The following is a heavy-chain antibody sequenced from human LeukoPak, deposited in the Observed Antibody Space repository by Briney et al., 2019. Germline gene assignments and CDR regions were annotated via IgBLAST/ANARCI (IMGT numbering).Heavy chain of an antibody. Sequence: GGSLRLSCAASGFTFSSYAMSWVRQAPGKGLEWVSAISGSGGSTYYADSVKGRFTISRDNSKNTLYLQMNSLRAEDTAVYYCAKDFWYYDFWRDYWSGAGYYGMDVWGQGTTVTVSS. J-gene: IGHJ6*02. V-gene: IGHV3-23*01. D-gene: IGHD3-3*01. CDR2: ISGSGGST. CDR1: GFTFSSYA. CDR3: AKDFWYYDFWRDYWSGAGYYGMDV.